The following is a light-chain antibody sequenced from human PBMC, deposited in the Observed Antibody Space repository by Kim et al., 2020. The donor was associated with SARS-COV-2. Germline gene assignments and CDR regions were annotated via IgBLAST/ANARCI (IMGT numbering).Light chain of an antibody. Sequence: ASVGDRVTISCRASQNIHIWLAWFQQKPGKAPRVLMYKASTLESGVPSRFSGSGSETEFTLTINSLQPDDSATYYCQQYDVHPETFGQGTKVDIK. CDR2: KAS. CDR1: QNIHIW. CDR3: QQYDVHPET. V-gene: IGKV1-5*03. J-gene: IGKJ1*01.